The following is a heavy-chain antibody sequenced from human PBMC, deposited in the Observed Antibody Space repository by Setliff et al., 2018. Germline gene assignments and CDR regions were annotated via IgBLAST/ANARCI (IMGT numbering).Heavy chain of an antibody. J-gene: IGHJ6*03. D-gene: IGHD3-3*01. V-gene: IGHV4-4*07. Sequence: TLSLTCTVSGGSISPHYWSWIRQPAGKGLEWIGRVYNDGSTNYNPSLKSRVTISLDTSKNQFSLSLTSVTAEDTAVYYCARMSGFQYIDVWDKGTTVTVSS. CDR3: ARMSGFQYIDV. CDR1: GGSISPHY. CDR2: VYNDGST.